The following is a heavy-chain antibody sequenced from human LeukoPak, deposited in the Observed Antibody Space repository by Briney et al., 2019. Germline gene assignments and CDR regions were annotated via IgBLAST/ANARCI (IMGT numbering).Heavy chain of an antibody. CDR3: ARGGQYDILTGYYNPDYYYYGMDV. Sequence: ASVKVSCKASGYTFTSYDINWMRQATGQGLELMGWMNPNSGNTGYAQKFQGRVTMTRNTSISTAYMELSSLRSEDTAVYYCARGGQYDILTGYYNPDYYYYGMDVWGQGTTVTVSS. CDR2: MNPNSGNT. J-gene: IGHJ6*02. CDR1: GYTFTSYD. V-gene: IGHV1-8*01. D-gene: IGHD3-9*01.